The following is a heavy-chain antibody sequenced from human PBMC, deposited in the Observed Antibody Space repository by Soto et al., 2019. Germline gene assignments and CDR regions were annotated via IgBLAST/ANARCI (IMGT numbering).Heavy chain of an antibody. CDR1: GFTLSSYA. D-gene: IGHD6-13*01. Sequence: QLQLVDSGGGVVQLGRSLRLSCAASGFTLSSYAMHWVRQAPGKGLEWVAVISYDGSNKYYADSVKGRFTISRDNSKNTLYLQMNSLGAEDTAVYYCARDGAAAGIIWGNYYYYGMDVWGQGTTVSVSS. V-gene: IGHV3-30-3*01. J-gene: IGHJ6*02. CDR3: ARDGAAAGIIWGNYYYYGMDV. CDR2: ISYDGSNK.